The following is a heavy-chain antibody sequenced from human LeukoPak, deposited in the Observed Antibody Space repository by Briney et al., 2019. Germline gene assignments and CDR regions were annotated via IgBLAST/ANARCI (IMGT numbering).Heavy chain of an antibody. CDR3: ARSHWQARAYYYHTIV. V-gene: IGHV3-48*03. CDR2: IRSSGDTI. D-gene: IGHD1-1*01. CDR1: GFSFSSYE. J-gene: IGHJ6*03. Sequence: PGGSLRLSCAASGFSFSSYEMNWVRQAPGKGLEWVSYIRSSGDTIYYADSAKGRFTISRDNARNSLYLQMNSLRAEDTAVYFCARSHWQARAYYYHTIVWGKGTTVTVSS.